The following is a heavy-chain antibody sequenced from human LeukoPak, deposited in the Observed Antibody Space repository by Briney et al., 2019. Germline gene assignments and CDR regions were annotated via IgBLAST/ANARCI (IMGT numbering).Heavy chain of an antibody. CDR1: GFTFSSYA. D-gene: IGHD3-22*01. Sequence: GGSLRLSCSASGFTFSSYAMHWVRQAPGKGLEYVSAISSNGGSTYYADSVKGRFTISRDNSKNTLYLQMSSLRAEDTAVHYCVKVIYDSSGYYWGQGTLVTVSS. CDR2: ISSNGGST. CDR3: VKVIYDSSGYY. V-gene: IGHV3-64D*06. J-gene: IGHJ4*02.